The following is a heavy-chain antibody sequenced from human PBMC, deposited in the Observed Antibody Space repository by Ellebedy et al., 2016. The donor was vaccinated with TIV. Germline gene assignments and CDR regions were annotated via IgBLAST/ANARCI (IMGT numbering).Heavy chain of an antibody. CDR3: ARDGYGGNSFDP. Sequence: AASVKVSCKASGYSLTDNYLHWVRQAPGQGLEWMGWINPNGGATRYPPKFQGRVTMTRDTSISTAYMELSSLTSDDTAVYYCARDGYGGNSFDPWGQGTLVTVSS. D-gene: IGHD5-18*01. J-gene: IGHJ5*02. CDR2: INPNGGAT. V-gene: IGHV1-2*02. CDR1: GYSLTDNY.